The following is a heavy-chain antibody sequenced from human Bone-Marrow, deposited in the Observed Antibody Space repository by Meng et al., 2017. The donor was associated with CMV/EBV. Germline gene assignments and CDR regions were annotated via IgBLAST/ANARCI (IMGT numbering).Heavy chain of an antibody. CDR2: ISWDGGST. CDR1: GFTFDDYT. V-gene: IGHV3-43*01. Sequence: GESLKISCAASGFTFDDYTMHWVRQAPGKGLEWVSLISWDGGSTYYADFVKGRFTISRDNSKNSLYLQMNSLRTEDTALYYCAKDSHIAVAGIGIFGMDVWGQGTTVTVSS. CDR3: AKDSHIAVAGIGIFGMDV. D-gene: IGHD6-19*01. J-gene: IGHJ6*02.